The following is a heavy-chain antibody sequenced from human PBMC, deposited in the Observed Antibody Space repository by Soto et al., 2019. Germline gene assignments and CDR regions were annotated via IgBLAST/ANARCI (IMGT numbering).Heavy chain of an antibody. CDR1: GFTFSSYG. Sequence: EVQLLESGGGLVQPGGSLRLSCAASGFTFSSYGMSWVRQAPGKGLEWVSAISSSGGSAYYADSVKGRFTISRDNSKNTLYLQMDSLRAEDTAVYYCARGATSPSYWGQGTLVTVSS. CDR3: ARGATSPSY. CDR2: ISSSGGSA. J-gene: IGHJ4*02. V-gene: IGHV3-23*01.